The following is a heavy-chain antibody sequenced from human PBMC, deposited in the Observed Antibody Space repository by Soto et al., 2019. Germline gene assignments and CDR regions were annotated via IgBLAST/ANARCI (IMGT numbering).Heavy chain of an antibody. D-gene: IGHD3-22*01. CDR1: GFTFSIYA. V-gene: IGHV3-30-3*01. CDR2: ISYDGSNK. Sequence: QVQLVESGGGVVQPGRSLRLSCAASGFTFSIYAMHWVRQAPGKRLEWGAVISYDGSNKYYADSVKGRFTISRGNSKNTLDLQMNSLRAEDTAVYYCARVLDDSSGFSDYWGQGTLVTVSS. J-gene: IGHJ4*02. CDR3: ARVLDDSSGFSDY.